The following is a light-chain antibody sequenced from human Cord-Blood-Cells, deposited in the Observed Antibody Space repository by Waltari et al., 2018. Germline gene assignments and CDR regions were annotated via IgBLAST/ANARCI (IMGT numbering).Light chain of an antibody. Sequence: DIQMTQSTSSLSASVGDRTTITCRASKSISSYLTWYQQNPGKAPKLLISAASSLQSVFTSRFSGSGSGTDFTLTISSLQPEDFATYYCQQSYSTPCTFGQGTKVEIK. CDR1: KSISSY. CDR3: QQSYSTPCT. CDR2: AAS. J-gene: IGKJ1*01. V-gene: IGKV1-39*01.